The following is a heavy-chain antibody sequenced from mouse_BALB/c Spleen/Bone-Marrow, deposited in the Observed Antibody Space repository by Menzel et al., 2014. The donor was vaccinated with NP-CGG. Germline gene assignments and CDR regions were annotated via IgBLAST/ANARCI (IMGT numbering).Heavy chain of an antibody. CDR3: ARSIEYRPLTY. D-gene: IGHD2-14*01. CDR1: GYSFTGYN. Sequence: EVQVVESGPELEKPGESVKISCKASGYSFTGYNMNWVKQSNGKSNEWSGNIDPYYGGISYNQKFKDKATLTVDKSSSTAYMQLKSLTSEDSAVYYCARSIEYRPLTYWGQGTLVTVSA. CDR2: IDPYYGGI. J-gene: IGHJ3*01. V-gene: IGHV1-39*01.